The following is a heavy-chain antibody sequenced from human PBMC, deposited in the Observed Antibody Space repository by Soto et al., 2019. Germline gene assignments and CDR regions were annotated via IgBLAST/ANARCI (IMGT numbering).Heavy chain of an antibody. CDR2: ISWNSGDK. D-gene: IGHD2-15*01. J-gene: IGHJ2*01. CDR3: VKKSCSHTRCYTGWFFDL. Sequence: EVQLVQSGGGLAHPGGSLRLSCEASGFIFEDYDMHWVRQPPGKGLQWVSGISWNSGDKDYGDSVKGRFTISRDNAKNSLDLQMSSLRVEDTATYYCVKKSCSHTRCYTGWFFDLWVRGTLVTVSS. V-gene: IGHV3-9*01. CDR1: GFIFEDYD.